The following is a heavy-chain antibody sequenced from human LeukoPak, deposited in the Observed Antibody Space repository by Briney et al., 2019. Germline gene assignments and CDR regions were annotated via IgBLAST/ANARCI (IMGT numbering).Heavy chain of an antibody. Sequence: GGSLRLSCAASGFTFSSYEMNWVRQAPGKGLEWVSYISSSGSTIYYADSVKGRFTISRDNAKNSLYLQMNSLRAEDTAVYYCARGEYGSGSYHIDYWGQGTLVTVSS. CDR2: ISSSGSTI. V-gene: IGHV3-48*03. CDR3: ARGEYGSGSYHIDY. CDR1: GFTFSSYE. J-gene: IGHJ4*02. D-gene: IGHD3-10*01.